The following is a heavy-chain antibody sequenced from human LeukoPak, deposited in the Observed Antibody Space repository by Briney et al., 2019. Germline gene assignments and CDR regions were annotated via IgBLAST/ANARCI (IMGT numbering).Heavy chain of an antibody. CDR2: INHSGST. J-gene: IGHJ4*02. D-gene: IGHD6-6*01. CDR1: GGSFSGYY. Sequence: SETLSLTCAVYGGSFSGYYWSWIRQPPGKGLEWIGEINHSGSTNYNPSLKSRVTISVDTSKNQFSLKLSSVTAADTAVYYCASPDPQYSSPSFDYWGQGTLVTVSS. CDR3: ASPDPQYSSPSFDY. V-gene: IGHV4-34*01.